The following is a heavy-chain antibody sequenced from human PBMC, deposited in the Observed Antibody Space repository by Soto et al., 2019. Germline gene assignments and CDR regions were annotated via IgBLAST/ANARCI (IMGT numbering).Heavy chain of an antibody. Sequence: VGSLRLSCAASGFTFSSYGMHWVRQAPGKGLEWVAVISYDGSNKYYADSVKGRFTISRDNPKNTLYLQMNSLRAEDTAVYYCAKDIGEGSSSPGEYYYYYGMDVWGQGTTVTVSS. D-gene: IGHD6-6*01. CDR3: AKDIGEGSSSPGEYYYYYGMDV. V-gene: IGHV3-30*18. J-gene: IGHJ6*02. CDR1: GFTFSSYG. CDR2: ISYDGSNK.